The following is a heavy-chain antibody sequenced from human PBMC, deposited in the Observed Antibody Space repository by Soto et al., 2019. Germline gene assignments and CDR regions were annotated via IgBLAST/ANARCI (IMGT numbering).Heavy chain of an antibody. V-gene: IGHV1-46*01. Sequence: ASVKVSCKTSGYIFTSYYIHWVRQAPGQGLEWMGIINPSGGTTTYAQKFQGRVTMTRDTSTSTVYMELSSLRSDDTAVYYCAREGVAPYYYYGMDVWGQGTPVTVSS. CDR3: AREGVAPYYYYGMDV. CDR2: INPSGGTT. D-gene: IGHD5-12*01. CDR1: GYIFTSYY. J-gene: IGHJ6*02.